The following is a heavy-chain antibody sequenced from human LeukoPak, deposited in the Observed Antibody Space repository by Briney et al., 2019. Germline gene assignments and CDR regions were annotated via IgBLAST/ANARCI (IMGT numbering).Heavy chain of an antibody. D-gene: IGHD1-26*01. Sequence: PGGSLRLSCVASGFSFSNYPMNWVRQAPGKGLEWISYISTNSGTIWYADSVKGRFSISRDNAKNSLFLHMNSLRAEDTAVYYCVRDLTIVGVAQVHHWGQGTLVTVSS. CDR3: VRDLTIVGVAQVHH. CDR1: GFSFSNYP. J-gene: IGHJ5*02. V-gene: IGHV3-48*01. CDR2: ISTNSGTI.